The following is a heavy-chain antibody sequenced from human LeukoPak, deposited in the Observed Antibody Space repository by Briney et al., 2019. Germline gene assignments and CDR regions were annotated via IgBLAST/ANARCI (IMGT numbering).Heavy chain of an antibody. D-gene: IGHD6-13*01. CDR2: INTSGGST. Sequence: PGGSLRLSCAASGFTFSNYAMSWVRQAPGKGLEWVSAINTSGGSTYYADSVKGRFTISRDNSKNTLYLQMISLRAEDPAVYYCAKEYSSSWYGGAFDIWGQGTMVTVSS. CDR3: AKEYSSSWYGGAFDI. CDR1: GFTFSNYA. J-gene: IGHJ3*02. V-gene: IGHV3-23*01.